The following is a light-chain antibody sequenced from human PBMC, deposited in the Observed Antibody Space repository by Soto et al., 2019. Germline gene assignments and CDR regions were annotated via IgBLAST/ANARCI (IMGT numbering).Light chain of an antibody. J-gene: IGKJ5*01. CDR3: QQYNDYQYT. V-gene: IGKV1-5*03. CDR1: QSISSW. Sequence: DIQITQXPSTLSXXXXGXVXXXCRASQSISSWLAWYQQKPGKAPKLLIYKATNVQTGVPSRFRGSGSGTEFSLTISSLQPEDFAIYYCQQYNDYQYTFGQGTRLEIK. CDR2: KAT.